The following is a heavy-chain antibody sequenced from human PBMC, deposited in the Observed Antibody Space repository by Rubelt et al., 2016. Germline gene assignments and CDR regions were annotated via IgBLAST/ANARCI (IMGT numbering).Heavy chain of an antibody. D-gene: IGHD6-19*01. Sequence: QVQLVQSGSELKKPGASVKVSCKASGYTFTSYAMNWVRQATGQGLEWMGWMNPNSGNTGYAQKFEGRVTMTRDTSSSQAYMERSRLRSDDTAVDYCARDLYKGPRWLVAYWGQGTLVTVSS. CDR1: GYTFTSYA. J-gene: IGHJ4*02. V-gene: IGHV1-8*02. CDR2: MNPNSGNT. CDR3: ARDLYKGPRWLVAY.